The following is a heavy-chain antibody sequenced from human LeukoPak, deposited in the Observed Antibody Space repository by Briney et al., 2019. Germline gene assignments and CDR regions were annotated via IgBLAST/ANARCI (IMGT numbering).Heavy chain of an antibody. V-gene: IGHV3-30*02. CDR2: IRYDGSNK. J-gene: IGHJ4*02. Sequence: QPGGSLRLSCAASGFTFSSYGMHWVRQAPGKGLEWVAFIRYDGSNKYYADSVKGRFTISRDNSKNTLYLQMNSLRAEDTAVYYCASSDYFDWLLLDYWGQGTLVTVSS. CDR3: ASSDYFDWLLLDY. D-gene: IGHD3-9*01. CDR1: GFTFSSYG.